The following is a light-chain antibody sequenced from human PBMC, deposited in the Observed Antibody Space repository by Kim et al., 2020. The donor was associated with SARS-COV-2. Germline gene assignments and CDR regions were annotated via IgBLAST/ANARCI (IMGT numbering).Light chain of an antibody. CDR3: QVWDSSSWV. Sequence: SSELTQPPSVSVAPGKTARITCGGNNIGSKSVHWYQQKPGQAPVLVIYYDSDRPSGIPERFSGSNSGNTATLTISRVEAGDEADYYCQVWDSSSWV. V-gene: IGLV3-21*04. CDR2: YDS. J-gene: IGLJ3*02. CDR1: NIGSKS.